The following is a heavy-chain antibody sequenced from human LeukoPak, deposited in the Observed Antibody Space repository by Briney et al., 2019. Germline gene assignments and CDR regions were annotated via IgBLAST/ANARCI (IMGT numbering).Heavy chain of an antibody. D-gene: IGHD6-19*01. J-gene: IGHJ4*02. CDR2: IYYSGST. Sequence: GSIYYSGSTYYNPSLKSRVTISVDTSKNQFSLKLTVSSADTAVYYCARTLSGWNTYYFDYWGQGTLVTVSS. V-gene: IGHV4-39*01. CDR3: ARTLSGWNTYYFDY.